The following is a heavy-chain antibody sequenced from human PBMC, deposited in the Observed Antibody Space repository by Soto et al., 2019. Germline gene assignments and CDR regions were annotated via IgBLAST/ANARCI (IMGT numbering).Heavy chain of an antibody. CDR3: AKAVGATTYNWFDP. Sequence: GESLKISCAASGFTFSSYAMSWVRQAPGKGLEWVSAISGSGGSTYYADSVKGRFTISRDNSKNTLYLQMNSLRAEDTAVYYCAKAVGATTYNWFDPWGQGTLVTVSS. J-gene: IGHJ5*02. D-gene: IGHD1-26*01. V-gene: IGHV3-23*01. CDR2: ISGSGGST. CDR1: GFTFSSYA.